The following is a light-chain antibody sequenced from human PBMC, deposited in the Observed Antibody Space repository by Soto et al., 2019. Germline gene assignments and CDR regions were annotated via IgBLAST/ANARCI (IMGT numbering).Light chain of an antibody. V-gene: IGKV3-20*01. CDR3: QQYGSSYT. Sequence: EIVLTQSPGTLSLSPGERATLSCRASQSVSSSYLAWYQQKPGQAPRLLIYGASSRATGIPDRFSGSGSGTYFTLTISRLEPEVFAVYYCQQYGSSYTFGQGTKLEIK. J-gene: IGKJ2*01. CDR1: QSVSSSY. CDR2: GAS.